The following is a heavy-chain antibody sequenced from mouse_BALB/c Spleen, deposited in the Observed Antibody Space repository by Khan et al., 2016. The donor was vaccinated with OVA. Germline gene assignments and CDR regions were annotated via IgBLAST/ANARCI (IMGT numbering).Heavy chain of an antibody. D-gene: IGHD2-10*02. CDR1: GLTCSDYY. CDR3: ARHEYGKGDAMDY. J-gene: IGHJ4*01. Sequence: EVELVESGGGLVQPGGSVKLSCATSGLTCSDYYRYWFCQPSEKRLEWVAYLSNGGGNTYYPDTVKGRFTISRDNAKNTLYLQMSRLRSEDTALYYCARHEYGKGDAMDYWGQGTSVTVSS. CDR2: LSNGGGNT. V-gene: IGHV5-12*02.